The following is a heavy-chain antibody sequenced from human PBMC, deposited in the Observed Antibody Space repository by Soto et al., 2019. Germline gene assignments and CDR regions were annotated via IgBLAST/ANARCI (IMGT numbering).Heavy chain of an antibody. CDR2: IIPIFGTA. D-gene: IGHD3-9*01. CDR3: AREYYDILTRYPRGVFDY. CDR1: GGTFSSYA. Sequence: SVKVSCKASGGTFSSYAISWVRQAPGQGLEWMGGIIPIFGTANYAQKFQGRVTITADESTSTAYMELSSLRSEDTAVYYCAREYYDILTRYPRGVFDYWGQGTLVNVSS. V-gene: IGHV1-69*13. J-gene: IGHJ4*02.